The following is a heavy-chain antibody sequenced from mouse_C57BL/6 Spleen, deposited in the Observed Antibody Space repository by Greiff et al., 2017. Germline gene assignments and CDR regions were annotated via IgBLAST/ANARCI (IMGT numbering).Heavy chain of an antibody. Sequence: QVQLQQPGAELVKPGASVKVSCTASGYTFTSYWMHWVKQRPGQGLEWIGRIHPSDSDTNYNQKFKGKATLTVDTSSSTAYMQLSSLTSEDSAVYDCAIYDYDDGYDVDYWGHVTTLTVSS. CDR2: IHPSDSDT. J-gene: IGHJ2*01. V-gene: IGHV1-74*01. CDR1: GYTFTSYW. D-gene: IGHD2-4*01. CDR3: AIYDYDDGYDVDY.